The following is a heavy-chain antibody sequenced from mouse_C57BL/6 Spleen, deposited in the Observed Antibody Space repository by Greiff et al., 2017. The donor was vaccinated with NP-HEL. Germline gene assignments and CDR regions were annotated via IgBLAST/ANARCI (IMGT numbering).Heavy chain of an antibody. CDR1: GYTFTSYD. V-gene: IGHV1-85*01. J-gene: IGHJ2*01. Sequence: QVQLQQSGPELVKPGASVKLSCKASGYTFTSYDINWVKQRPGQGLEWIGWIYPRDGSTKYNEKFKGKATLTVDTSSSTAYMELHSLTSEDSAVYFCASEFVYYYGSSSDYWGQGTTLTVSS. D-gene: IGHD1-1*01. CDR2: IYPRDGST. CDR3: ASEFVYYYGSSSDY.